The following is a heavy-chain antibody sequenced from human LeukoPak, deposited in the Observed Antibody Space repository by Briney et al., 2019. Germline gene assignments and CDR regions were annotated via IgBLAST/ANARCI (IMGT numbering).Heavy chain of an antibody. CDR3: ARDKRGATVVTLYSYYYMDV. CDR2: ITSSSTYT. D-gene: IGHD4-23*01. Sequence: GGSLRLSCAASGFSFSSYNMNWVRQTPGKGLEWVSSITSSSTYTFYADSVKGRFTISRDNAKNSLYLQMNSLRADDTAVYYCARDKRGATVVTLYSYYYMDVWGKGTTVTISS. CDR1: GFSFSSYN. J-gene: IGHJ6*03. V-gene: IGHV3-21*01.